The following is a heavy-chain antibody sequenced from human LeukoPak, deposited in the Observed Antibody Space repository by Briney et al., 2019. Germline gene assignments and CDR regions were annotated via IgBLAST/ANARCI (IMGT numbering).Heavy chain of an antibody. Sequence: GASVKVPCKASGGTFSSYAISWVRQAPGQGLEWMGRIIPIFGTANYAQKFQGRVTITTDESTSTAYMELSSLRSEDTAVYYCAREILAGSYRRGIDYWGQGTLVTVSS. V-gene: IGHV1-69*05. CDR3: AREILAGSYRRGIDY. D-gene: IGHD3-16*02. CDR2: IIPIFGTA. J-gene: IGHJ4*02. CDR1: GGTFSSYA.